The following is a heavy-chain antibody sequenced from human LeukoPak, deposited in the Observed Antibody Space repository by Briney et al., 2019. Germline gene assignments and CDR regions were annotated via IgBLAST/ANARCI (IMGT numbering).Heavy chain of an antibody. CDR2: INPNSGGT. D-gene: IGHD2-21*02. J-gene: IGHJ4*02. Sequence: GASVKVSCKASRYTFTGYYMHWVRQAPGQGLEWMGRINPNSGGTNYAQKFQGRVTMTRDTSISTAYMELSRLRSDDPAVYYCASCSTVGDCYDYFDYWGQVTLVTVSS. V-gene: IGHV1-2*06. CDR1: RYTFTGYY. CDR3: ASCSTVGDCYDYFDY.